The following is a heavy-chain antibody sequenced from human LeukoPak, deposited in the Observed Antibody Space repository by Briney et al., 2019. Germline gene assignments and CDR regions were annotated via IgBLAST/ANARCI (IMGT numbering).Heavy chain of an antibody. J-gene: IGHJ5*02. CDR1: GLSFSSYA. D-gene: IGHD5-18*01. CDR3: AKDGGYSYGYGNWFDP. V-gene: IGHV3-23*01. Sequence: GGSLRLSCAASGLSFSSYAMSWVRQAPGKGLEWVSAISGSGGSTYYADSVKGRFTISRDNSKNTLYLQMNSLRAEHTAVYYCAKDGGYSYGYGNWFDPWGQGTLVTVSS. CDR2: ISGSGGST.